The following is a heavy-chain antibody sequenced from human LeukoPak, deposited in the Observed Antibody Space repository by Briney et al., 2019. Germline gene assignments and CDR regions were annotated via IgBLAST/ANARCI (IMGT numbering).Heavy chain of an antibody. D-gene: IGHD3-22*01. V-gene: IGHV3-21*01. CDR1: GFTFSSYS. CDR3: AKSVNSYYDWFDP. CDR2: INDNSRSI. Sequence: GGSLRLSCAASGFTFSSYSMNWVRQAPGKGLEWGSSINDNSRSIFYTDSLKGRFTVSRDNAKNSLYLQMNNLRAEDTAVYYCAKSVNSYYDWFDPWGQGTLVIVSS. J-gene: IGHJ5*02.